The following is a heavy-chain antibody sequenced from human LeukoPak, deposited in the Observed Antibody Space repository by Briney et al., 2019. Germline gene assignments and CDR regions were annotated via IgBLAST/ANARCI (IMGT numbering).Heavy chain of an antibody. J-gene: IGHJ4*02. Sequence: ASAKVSCKASGYTFTSYGISWVRQAPGQGLEWMGWISAYNGNTNYAQKLQGRVTMTTDTSTSTAYMELRSLRSDDTAVYYCARDAQVTGTTPLDYWGQGTLVTVSS. V-gene: IGHV1-18*01. CDR1: GYTFTSYG. CDR2: ISAYNGNT. CDR3: ARDAQVTGTTPLDY. D-gene: IGHD1-20*01.